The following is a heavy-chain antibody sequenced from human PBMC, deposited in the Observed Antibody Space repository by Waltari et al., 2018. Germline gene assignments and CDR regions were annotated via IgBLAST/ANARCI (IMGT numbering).Heavy chain of an antibody. CDR1: GYTFTDYY. CDR3: ARDAPYDFWSGYYSYYFDY. J-gene: IGHJ4*02. V-gene: IGHV1-69-2*01. CDR2: VDPEDGET. Sequence: EVQLVQSGAEVKKPGATVKISCKASGYTFTDYYMHWVQQAPGKGLEWMGRVDPEDGETIYAEKFQGRVTITADTSKNQFSLKLSSVTAADTAVYYCARDAPYDFWSGYYSYYFDYWGQGTLVTVSS. D-gene: IGHD3-3*01.